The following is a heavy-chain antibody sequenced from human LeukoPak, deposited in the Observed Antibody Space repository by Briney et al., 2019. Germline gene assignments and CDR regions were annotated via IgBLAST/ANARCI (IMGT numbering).Heavy chain of an antibody. Sequence: PGGSLRLSCAASGFTFSSYGVHWVRQAPGKGLEWVAVISYDGSNKYYADSVKGRFTISRDNSKNTLYLQMNSLRAEDTAVYYCAIGGRYCSSTSCYANAFDYWGQGTLVTVSS. J-gene: IGHJ4*02. CDR1: GFTFSSYG. CDR2: ISYDGSNK. D-gene: IGHD2-2*01. V-gene: IGHV3-30*03. CDR3: AIGGRYCSSTSCYANAFDY.